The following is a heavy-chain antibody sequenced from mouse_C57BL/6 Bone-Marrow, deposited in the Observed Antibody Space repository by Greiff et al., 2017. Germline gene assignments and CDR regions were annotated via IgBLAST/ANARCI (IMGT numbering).Heavy chain of an antibody. CDR2: IDPETGGT. J-gene: IGHJ2*01. D-gene: IGHD2-3*01. Sequence: SGAELVRPGASVTLSCKASGYTFTDYEMHWVKQTPVHGLEWIGAIDPETGGTAYNQKFKGKAILTADKSSSTAYLELRSLTSEDSAVYYCTRPRYDGYYLSFDYWGQGTTLTVSS. CDR1: GYTFTDYE. V-gene: IGHV1-15*01. CDR3: TRPRYDGYYLSFDY.